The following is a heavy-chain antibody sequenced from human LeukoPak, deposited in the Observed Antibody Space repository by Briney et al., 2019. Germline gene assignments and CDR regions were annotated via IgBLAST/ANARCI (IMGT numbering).Heavy chain of an antibody. J-gene: IGHJ6*02. CDR1: GYSFTNYW. D-gene: IGHD3-10*01. CDR3: ASRTGSGGSGGLSMDD. V-gene: IGHV5-51*01. Sequence: GESLKISCKGSGYSFTNYWIGWVRQMPGKGLEWMGIIYPGDSDTRYSPSFQGQVTISADKSISTAYLQWSSLKASDTAMYYCASRTGSGGSGGLSMDDWGQGTTVTVSS. CDR2: IYPGDSDT.